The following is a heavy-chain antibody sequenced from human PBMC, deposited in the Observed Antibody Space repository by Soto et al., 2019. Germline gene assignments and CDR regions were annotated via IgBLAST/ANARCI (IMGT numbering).Heavy chain of an antibody. CDR2: ISSSSSYI. CDR1: GFTFSSYS. J-gene: IGHJ4*02. Sequence: EVQLVESGGGLVKPGGSLRLSCAASGFTFSSYSMNWVRQAPGKGLEWVSSISSSSSYIYYADSVKGRFTISRDNAKNSLYLQMNSLRAEDTAVYYCARECGSGYYCHYFDYWGQGTLVTVSS. CDR3: ARECGSGYYCHYFDY. D-gene: IGHD5-12*01. V-gene: IGHV3-21*01.